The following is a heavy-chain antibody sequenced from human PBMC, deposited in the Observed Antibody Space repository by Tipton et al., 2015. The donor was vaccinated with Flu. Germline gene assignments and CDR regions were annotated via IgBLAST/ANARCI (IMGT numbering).Heavy chain of an antibody. Sequence: TLSLTCSVSGGSISSGDYYWSWIRQSAGKGLEWIGRIYRSVSTNYNPSLKSRVTISVDTSKNQFSLKLSSVTAADTAVYYCARGGRAPLRSSWSNAFDIWGQGTMVTVSS. J-gene: IGHJ3*02. CDR1: GGSISSGDYY. CDR3: ARGGRAPLRSSWSNAFDI. CDR2: IYRSVST. D-gene: IGHD6-13*01. V-gene: IGHV4-61*02.